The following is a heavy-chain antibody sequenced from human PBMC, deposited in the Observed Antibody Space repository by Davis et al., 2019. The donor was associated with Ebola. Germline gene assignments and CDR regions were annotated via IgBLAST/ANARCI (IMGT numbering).Heavy chain of an antibody. J-gene: IGHJ6*02. D-gene: IGHD3-10*01. CDR3: ATRPPMVRGAKDYYYGMDV. CDR1: GYTLTELS. CDR2: FDPEDGET. V-gene: IGHV1-24*01. Sequence: ASVKVSCKVSGYTLTELSMHWVRQAPGKGLEWMGGFDPEDGETIYAQKFQGRVTMTEDTSTDTACMELSSLRSEDTAVYYCATRPPMVRGAKDYYYGMDVWGQGTTVTVSS.